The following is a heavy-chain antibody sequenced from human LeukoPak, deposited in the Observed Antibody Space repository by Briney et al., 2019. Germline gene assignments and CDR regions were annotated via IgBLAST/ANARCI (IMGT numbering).Heavy chain of an antibody. Sequence: GGSLRLSCAASGFTFSSYWMSWVRQLPGKRLEWVAYVSGSGSTVYYADSVKGRFTISRDNGKSSLYLQMNSLRVEDTALYYCVRQFAFWGQGTLVTVSS. CDR1: GFTFSSYW. CDR2: VSGSGSTV. J-gene: IGHJ4*02. CDR3: VRQFAF. V-gene: IGHV3-48*01.